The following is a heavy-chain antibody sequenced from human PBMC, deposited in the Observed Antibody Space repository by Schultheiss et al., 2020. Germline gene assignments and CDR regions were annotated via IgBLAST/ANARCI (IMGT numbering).Heavy chain of an antibody. CDR3: ARDRTSWRNFDY. CDR2: ISSSGSTI. CDR1: GFTFSSYA. V-gene: IGHV3-48*02. Sequence: GGSLRLSCAASGFTFSSYAMSWVRQAPGKGLEWVSYISSSGSTIYYADSVKGRFTISRDNAKNSLYLQMNSLRDEDTAVYYCARDRTSWRNFDYWGQGTLVTVSS. D-gene: IGHD2-8*01. J-gene: IGHJ4*02.